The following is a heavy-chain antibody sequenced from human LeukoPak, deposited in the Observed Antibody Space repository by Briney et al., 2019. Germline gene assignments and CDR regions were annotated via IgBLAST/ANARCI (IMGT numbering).Heavy chain of an antibody. J-gene: IGHJ4*02. Sequence: EWVGRIRGKANSYATAYAASVKGRFTFSRDDSKNTAYLQMNSLKTEDTAVYYCTREFMDYWGQGTLVTVSS. V-gene: IGHV3-73*01. CDR3: TREFMDY. CDR2: IRGKANSYAT. D-gene: IGHD3-10*01.